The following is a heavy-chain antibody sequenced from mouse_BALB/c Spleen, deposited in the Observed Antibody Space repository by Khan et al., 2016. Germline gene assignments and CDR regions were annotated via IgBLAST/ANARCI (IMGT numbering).Heavy chain of an antibody. J-gene: IGHJ3*01. CDR2: INPNIGGS. Sequence: MQLEESGPELVKPGASVKISCKTSGYTFTDYTIHWVKQSHGASLEWIGNINPNIGGSSYNQKFKDKATLTVDKSSRTANMEFRSLTSEDSAVYYCARGRFAFWGQGTLVTVSA. V-gene: IGHV1-22*01. CDR1: GYTFTDYT. CDR3: ARGRFAF.